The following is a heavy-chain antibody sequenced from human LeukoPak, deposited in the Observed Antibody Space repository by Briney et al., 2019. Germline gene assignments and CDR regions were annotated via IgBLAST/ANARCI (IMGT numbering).Heavy chain of an antibody. J-gene: IGHJ3*02. CDR3: AYSSSWDDAFDI. D-gene: IGHD6-13*01. Sequence: VTVXCKXSGGTFSSYAISWVRQAPGQGLEWMGRIIPILGIANYAQKFQGRVTITADKSTSTAYMELSSLRSEDTAVYYCAYSSSWDDAFDIRGQGTMVTVSS. CDR2: IIPILGIA. CDR1: GGTFSSYA. V-gene: IGHV1-69*04.